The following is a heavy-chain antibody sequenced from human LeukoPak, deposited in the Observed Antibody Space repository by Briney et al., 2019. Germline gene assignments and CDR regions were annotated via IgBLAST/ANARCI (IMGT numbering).Heavy chain of an antibody. J-gene: IGHJ4*02. CDR2: INPNSGGT. D-gene: IGHD3-10*01. CDR3: ARAVGYGSGTYRQYYFDY. CDR1: GYTLTELS. Sequence: ASVKVSCKVSGYTLTELSMHWVRQAPGQGLEWMGWINPNSGGTNSAQNFQGRVTLSRDTSISTAYMELSRLRSDDTAVYYCARAVGYGSGTYRQYYFDYWGQGTLVTASS. V-gene: IGHV1-2*02.